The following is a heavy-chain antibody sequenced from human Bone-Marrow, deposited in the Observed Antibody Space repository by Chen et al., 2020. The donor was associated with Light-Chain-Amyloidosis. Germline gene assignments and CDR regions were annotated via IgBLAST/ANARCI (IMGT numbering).Heavy chain of an antibody. CDR3: ASGRGVIARAYGFDY. CDR1: GFTFSSYG. Sequence: QVQLVESGGGVVQPGRSLRLSCAASGFTFSSYGMHWVRQAPGKGLEWVAVISYDGSNKYYADSVKGRFTSSRDNSKNTLYLQMNSLRAEDTAVYYCASGRGVIARAYGFDYWGQGTLVTVSS. V-gene: IGHV3-30*03. J-gene: IGHJ4*02. CDR2: ISYDGSNK. D-gene: IGHD2-21*01.